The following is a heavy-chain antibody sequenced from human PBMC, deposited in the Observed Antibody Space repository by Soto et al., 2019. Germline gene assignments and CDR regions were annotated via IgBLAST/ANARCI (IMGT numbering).Heavy chain of an antibody. V-gene: IGHV3-48*01. J-gene: IGHJ4*02. Sequence: EVQLVESGGGLVQPGSSLRLSCEASGFTFSAYTMNWVRQAPGKGLEWISHITSTSNIIYYADSVKGRFTISRDNARNSLFLQMISLRVEDTAVYYCARDKAMDDYWGQGTLVTVSS. CDR3: ARDKAMDDY. CDR2: ITSTSNII. CDR1: GFTFSAYT. D-gene: IGHD5-18*01.